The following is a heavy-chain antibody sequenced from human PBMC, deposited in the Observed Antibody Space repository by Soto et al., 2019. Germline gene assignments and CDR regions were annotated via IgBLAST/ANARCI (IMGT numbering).Heavy chain of an antibody. D-gene: IGHD2-15*01. CDR2: ISSSSSYI. CDR1: GFTFSSYS. CDR3: ARDSPGGDAFDI. V-gene: IGHV3-21*01. Sequence: PGGSLRLSCAASGFTFSSYSMNWVRQAPGKGLEWVSSISSSSSYIYYADSVKGRFTISRDNAKNSLYLQMNSLRAEDTAVYYCARDSPGGDAFDIWGQGTMVTVS. J-gene: IGHJ3*02.